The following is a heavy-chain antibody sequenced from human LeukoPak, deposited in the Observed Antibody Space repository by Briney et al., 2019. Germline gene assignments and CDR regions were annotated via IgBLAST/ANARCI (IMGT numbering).Heavy chain of an antibody. V-gene: IGHV3-21*01. D-gene: IGHD4-17*01. J-gene: IGHJ4*02. CDR1: GFTFSSYS. Sequence: GGSLRLSCAASGFTFSSYSMNWVRQAPGKGLEWVSSISSSSSYIYYADSVKGRFTISRDNAKNSLYLQMNSLRAEDTAVYYCARAGGEDGDYVDFDYWGQGTLVTVSS. CDR2: ISSSSSYI. CDR3: ARAGGEDGDYVDFDY.